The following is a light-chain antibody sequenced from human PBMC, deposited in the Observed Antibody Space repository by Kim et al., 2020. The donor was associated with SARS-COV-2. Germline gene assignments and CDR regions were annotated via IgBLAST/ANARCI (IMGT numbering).Light chain of an antibody. V-gene: IGLV3-21*04. J-gene: IGLJ3*02. Sequence: APGKTAWITCGGNNIGSKSVHGYQQRPGQAPVLVIYYDSDRPSGIPERFSGSNSGNTATLTISRVEAGDEADYYCQVWDSSSDHPVFGGGTQLTVL. CDR1: NIGSKS. CDR2: YDS. CDR3: QVWDSSSDHPV.